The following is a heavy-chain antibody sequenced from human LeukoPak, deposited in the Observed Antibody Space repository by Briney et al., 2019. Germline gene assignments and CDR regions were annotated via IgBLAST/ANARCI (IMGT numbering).Heavy chain of an antibody. CDR3: AGGGIANWGDP. D-gene: IGHD3-16*01. V-gene: IGHV1-18*01. Sequence: ASVRLFCKASGYTFTSFGISGVRQPPARGREGMRWITDCNGNTNYAQMPQGRVTITTDTSKSRVYGELKRVMSDDAPVYFCAGGGIANWGDPWGQGTLVTVSS. CDR1: GYTFTSFG. CDR2: ITDCNGNT. J-gene: IGHJ5*02.